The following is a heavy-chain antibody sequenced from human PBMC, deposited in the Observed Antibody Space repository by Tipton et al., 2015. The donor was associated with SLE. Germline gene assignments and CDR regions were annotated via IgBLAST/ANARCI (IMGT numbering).Heavy chain of an antibody. Sequence: SLRLSCAGSGFTFSNYWMHWVRQAPGKGLVWVSRINTDGSTTSYADSVKGRFTISRDNAKNTVYLQMNSLRAEDTAVYYCAREAVVAEFFDFWGQGILVTVSS. CDR1: GFTFSNYW. D-gene: IGHD2-15*01. CDR3: AREAVVAEFFDF. CDR2: INTDGSTT. V-gene: IGHV3-74*01. J-gene: IGHJ4*02.